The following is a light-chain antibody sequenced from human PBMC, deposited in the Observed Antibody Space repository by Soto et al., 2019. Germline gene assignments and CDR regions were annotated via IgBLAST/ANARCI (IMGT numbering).Light chain of an antibody. CDR1: MRDVGAYNL. CDR2: EVR. J-gene: IGLJ2*01. CDR3: CSYAGRSTWDVV. Sequence: QSALTQPASVSGSAGQSITISCSGTMRDVGAYNLVSWYQQHPGTAPKLIIYEVRNRPSGISSRFSGSKSGSTASLTISGLQAEDEADYYCCSYAGRSTWDVVFGGGTKLTVL. V-gene: IGLV2-23*02.